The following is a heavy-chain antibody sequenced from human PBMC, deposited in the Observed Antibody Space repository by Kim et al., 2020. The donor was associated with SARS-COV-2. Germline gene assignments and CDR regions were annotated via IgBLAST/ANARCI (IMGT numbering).Heavy chain of an antibody. J-gene: IGHJ4*02. D-gene: IGHD5-12*01. Sequence: SETLSLTCTVSGGSISSYYWSWIRQPPGKGLEWIGYIYYSGSTNYNPSLKSRVTISVDTSKNQFSLKLSSVTAADTAVYYCARVRDGYNSADYWGQGTLVTVSS. CDR3: ARVRDGYNSADY. CDR1: GGSISSYY. V-gene: IGHV4-59*01. CDR2: IYYSGST.